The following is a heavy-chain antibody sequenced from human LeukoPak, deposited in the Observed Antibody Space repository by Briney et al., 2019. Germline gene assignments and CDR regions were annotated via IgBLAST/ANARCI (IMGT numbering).Heavy chain of an antibody. V-gene: IGHV3-30*18. J-gene: IGHJ3*02. Sequence: GRSLRLSCAASGFTFSSYGMHWVRQAPGKGLEWVAVISYDGSNKYYADSVKGRFTISRDNSKNTLYLQMNSLRAEDTAVHYCAKGVPAAKSDAFDIWGQGTMVTVSS. D-gene: IGHD2-2*01. CDR2: ISYDGSNK. CDR3: AKGVPAAKSDAFDI. CDR1: GFTFSSYG.